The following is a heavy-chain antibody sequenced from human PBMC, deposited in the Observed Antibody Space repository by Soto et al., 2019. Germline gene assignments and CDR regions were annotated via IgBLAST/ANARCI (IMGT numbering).Heavy chain of an antibody. V-gene: IGHV3-21*04. CDR2: ISSSSSYI. Sequence: PGGSLRLSCAASGFTFSSYSMNWVRQAPGKGLEWVSSISSSSSYIYYADSVKGRFTISRDNSENKLYLQMNSLKAEDTAVYFCAKDQAGGWISHGYDHWGQGSRVTVSS. D-gene: IGHD5-12*01. CDR1: GFTFSSYS. J-gene: IGHJ5*02. CDR3: AKDQAGGWISHGYDH.